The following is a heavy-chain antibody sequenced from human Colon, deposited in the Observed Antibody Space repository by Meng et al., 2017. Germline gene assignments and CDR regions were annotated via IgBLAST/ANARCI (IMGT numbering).Heavy chain of an antibody. V-gene: IGHV4-61*01. CDR3: ARGPLDY. CDR1: VGPVSSGSYI. J-gene: IGHJ4*02. Sequence: QVPWEAPAPGRAGPSETLALTCHFAVGPVSSGSYIWSWIRQPPGKGLEWIGYIYYTGSTNYTPSLKSRVTISVDTSKNQFSLKLSSVTAADTAVYYCARGPLDYWGQGTLVTVSS. CDR2: IYYTGST.